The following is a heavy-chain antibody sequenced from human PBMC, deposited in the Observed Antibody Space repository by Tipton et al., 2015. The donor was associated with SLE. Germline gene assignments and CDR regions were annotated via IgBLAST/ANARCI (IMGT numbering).Heavy chain of an antibody. CDR3: ARDCSSWSFFDY. V-gene: IGHV3-21*05. Sequence: SLRLSCAASGFTFSSYEMNWVRQAPGKGLEWVSYISSSSSYIYYADSVKGRFTISRDNAKNSLYLQMNSLRAEDTAVYYCARDCSSWSFFDYWGQGTLVTVSS. D-gene: IGHD6-13*01. CDR1: GFTFSSYE. J-gene: IGHJ4*02. CDR2: ISSSSSYI.